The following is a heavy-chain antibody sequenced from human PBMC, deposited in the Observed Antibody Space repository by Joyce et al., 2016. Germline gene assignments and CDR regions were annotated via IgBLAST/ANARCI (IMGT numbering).Heavy chain of an antibody. CDR3: ATSWRTGIDSPY. CDR2: INPKTGGT. D-gene: IGHD1-1*01. J-gene: IGHJ4*02. Sequence: QVQLVQSGAEVKKPGASVQVSCKTSGYTFTDYYIHWVRQAPGQVLEWVGWINPKTGGTKYAQRLQGRVTLTRDTSISAAYMELSTLTSDDTAVYYCATSWRTGIDSPYWGQGTLVIVSS. V-gene: IGHV1-2*02. CDR1: GYTFTDYY.